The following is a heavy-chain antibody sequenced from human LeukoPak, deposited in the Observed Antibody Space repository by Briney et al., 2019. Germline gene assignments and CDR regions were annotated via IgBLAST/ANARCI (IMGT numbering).Heavy chain of an antibody. V-gene: IGHV4-4*02. J-gene: IGHJ4*02. D-gene: IGHD2-2*01. CDR2: VFHTGTT. CDR1: GGSISTTHS. Sequence: PSETLSLTCAVSGGSISTTHSWSWVRQPAGKGLAWIGEVFHTGTTNYNPSLNSRVTISVDTSKNQFSLKLSSVTAADTAVYYCARESDGDIVVVPAKDYFDYWGQGTLVTVSS. CDR3: ARESDGDIVVVPAKDYFDY.